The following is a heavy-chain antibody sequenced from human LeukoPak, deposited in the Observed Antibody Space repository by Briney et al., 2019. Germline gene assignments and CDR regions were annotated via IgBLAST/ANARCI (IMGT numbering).Heavy chain of an antibody. CDR3: ARGSRPYCSSTSCYTDYYYYYMDV. CDR1: GFTFSSYS. J-gene: IGHJ6*03. V-gene: IGHV3-21*01. Sequence: GESLRLSCAASGFTFSSYSMNWVRQAPGKWLEWVSSISSSSYIYFADSVKGRFTISRDNAKNSLYLQMNSLRAEDTAVYYCARGSRPYCSSTSCYTDYYYYYMDVWGKGTTVTVSS. D-gene: IGHD2-2*02. CDR2: ISSSSYI.